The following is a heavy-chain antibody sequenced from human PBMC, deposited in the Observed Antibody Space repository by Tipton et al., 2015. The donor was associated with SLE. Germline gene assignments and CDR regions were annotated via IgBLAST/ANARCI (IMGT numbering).Heavy chain of an antibody. J-gene: IGHJ3*02. CDR2: FYCGST. D-gene: IGHD3/OR15-3a*01. CDR3: AREGWRVDFHAFDI. CDR1: GGSINSRY. V-gene: IGHV4-4*08. Sequence: TLSLTCTVSGGSINSRYWSWTRQPPGKGLEWIGYFYCGSTSYNPSLGGRVPISGDTSKNQFSLNLNSVTAADTAVYYCAREGWRVDFHAFDIWGQGTMVTVSS.